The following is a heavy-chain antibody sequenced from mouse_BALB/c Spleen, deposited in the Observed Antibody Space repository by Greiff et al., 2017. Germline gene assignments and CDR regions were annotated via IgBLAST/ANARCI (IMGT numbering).Heavy chain of an antibody. CDR3: ARQYYYGDYAMDY. Sequence: EVQRVKSGPSLVKPSQTLSLTCSVTGDSITSGYWNWIRKFPGNKLEYMGYISYSGSTYYNPSLKSRISITRDTSKNQYYLQLNSVTTEDTATYYCARQYYYGDYAMDYWGQGTSVTVSS. D-gene: IGHD1-1*01. CDR1: GDSITSGY. V-gene: IGHV3-8*02. J-gene: IGHJ4*01. CDR2: ISYSGST.